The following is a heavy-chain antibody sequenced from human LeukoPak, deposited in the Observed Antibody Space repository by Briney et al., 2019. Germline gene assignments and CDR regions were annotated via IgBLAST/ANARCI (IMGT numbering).Heavy chain of an antibody. CDR2: IRYDESNK. Sequence: PGRSLRLSCAVSGFTFSGYGVHWVRKAPGPGLGWVAFIRYDESNKYYVDSVKGRFTISRDNSENTLDLQMNSLRAEDTAVYYCATFHVAENSFVPQGGQGTLVTVS. CDR3: ATFHVAENSFVPQ. V-gene: IGHV3-30*02. J-gene: IGHJ4*02. CDR1: GFTFSGYG. D-gene: IGHD6-6*01.